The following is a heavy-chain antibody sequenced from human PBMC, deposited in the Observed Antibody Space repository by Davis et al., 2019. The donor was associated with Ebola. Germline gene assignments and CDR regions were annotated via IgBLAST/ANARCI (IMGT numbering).Heavy chain of an antibody. CDR2: IWYDGSNK. Sequence: GESLKISCAASGFTFSSYGMHWVRQAPGKGLEWVAVIWYDGSNKYYADSVKGRFTISRDNSKNTLYLQMNSLRAEDTAVYYCARDSGVPAAILDYWGQGTLVTVSS. J-gene: IGHJ4*02. CDR3: ARDSGVPAAILDY. CDR1: GFTFSSYG. V-gene: IGHV3-33*01. D-gene: IGHD2-2*02.